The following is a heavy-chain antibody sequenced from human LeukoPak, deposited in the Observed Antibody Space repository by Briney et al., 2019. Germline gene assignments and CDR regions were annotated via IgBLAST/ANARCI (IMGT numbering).Heavy chain of an antibody. CDR2: IKQDGSEK. CDR3: ARDYVWGSSDSDY. D-gene: IGHD7-27*01. Sequence: GGSPRLSCAASGFTFSNYWMTWFRQTPGKGLEWVGNIKQDGSEKYYVDSVKGRFTISRDNAKNSLYLQMNSLRVEDTAIYYCARDYVWGSSDSDYWGQGTLVTVSS. J-gene: IGHJ4*02. V-gene: IGHV3-7*01. CDR1: GFTFSNYW.